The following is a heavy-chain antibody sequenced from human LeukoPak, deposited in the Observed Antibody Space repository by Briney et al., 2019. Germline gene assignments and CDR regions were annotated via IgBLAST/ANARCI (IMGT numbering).Heavy chain of an antibody. CDR3: AESRDGYNMYYFDY. D-gene: IGHD5-24*01. CDR1: GFTFSSYA. CDR2: ISDSGDNT. J-gene: IGHJ4*02. Sequence: TGGSLRLSCAASGFTFSSYAMNWVRQAPGKGLEWVSGISDSGDNTYYADSVKGRFTISRDNSKNTLYLQMNSLRAEDTAVYYCAESRDGYNMYYFDYWGQGTLVTVSS. V-gene: IGHV3-23*01.